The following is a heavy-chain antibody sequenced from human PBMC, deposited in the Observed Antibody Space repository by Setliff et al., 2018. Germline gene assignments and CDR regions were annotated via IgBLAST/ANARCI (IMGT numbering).Heavy chain of an antibody. D-gene: IGHD4-4*01. V-gene: IGHV5-51*01. CDR3: ARHSSSNNLDY. CDR1: EYSFTSYW. CDR2: IYPGDSDT. Sequence: GESLKISCKGSEYSFTSYWIGWVRQMPGKGLEWMGVIYPGDSDTRYSPSFQGQVTISADKSISTAYLQWSSLKASDTAMYYRARHSSSNNLDYWGQGTLVTVSS. J-gene: IGHJ4*02.